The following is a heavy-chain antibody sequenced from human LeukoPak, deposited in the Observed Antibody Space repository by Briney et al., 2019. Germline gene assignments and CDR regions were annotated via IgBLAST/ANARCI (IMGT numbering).Heavy chain of an antibody. J-gene: IGHJ6*03. CDR2: IRSKAYGGTT. CDR1: GFTFGDYA. V-gene: IGHV3-49*04. CDR3: NGVVYAIAYYYYMDV. D-gene: IGHD2-8*02. Sequence: GGSLRLSCTAPGFTFGDYAMSWVRQAPGKGLEWVGFIRSKAYGGTTEYAASVKGRFTISRDDSKSIAYLQMNSLKTEDTAVYYCNGVVYAIAYYYYMDVWGKGTTVTVSS.